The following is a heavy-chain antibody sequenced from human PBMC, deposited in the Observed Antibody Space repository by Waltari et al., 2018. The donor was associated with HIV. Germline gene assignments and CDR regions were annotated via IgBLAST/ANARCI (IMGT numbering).Heavy chain of an antibody. Sequence: QVELKQWGAGLVKTSETLSLTCLVSGGSFNGFYWTWVRHSPGKGLECIGEIDQSGTTRFNPSLKKRITLSLDTSRSHFALKLSPVTPADTAVYYCARGPSLRVFRGRTYFNSSLDVWGQGTTVIVSS. CDR3: ARGPSLRVFRGRTYFNSSLDV. D-gene: IGHD1-7*01. CDR1: GGSFNGFY. J-gene: IGHJ6*02. V-gene: IGHV4-34*02. CDR2: IDQSGTT.